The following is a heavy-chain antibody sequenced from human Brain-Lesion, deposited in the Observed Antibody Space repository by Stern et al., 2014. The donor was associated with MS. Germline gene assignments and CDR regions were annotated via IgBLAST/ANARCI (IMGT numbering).Heavy chain of an antibody. D-gene: IGHD3-22*01. V-gene: IGHV4-31*03. CDR3: ARGARYSDSSGYYFYFDY. CDR1: GGSINSGGYY. Sequence: QVQLQESGPGLVKPSQTLPLTCTVSGGSINSGGYYWSWIRQYPGQGLEWIGHIYYTGGAYYDPSLKSRLSMSIDTSKNQFSLNLNSVTAADTAVYYCARGARYSDSSGYYFYFDYWGQGTLVTVSS. CDR2: IYYTGGA. J-gene: IGHJ4*02.